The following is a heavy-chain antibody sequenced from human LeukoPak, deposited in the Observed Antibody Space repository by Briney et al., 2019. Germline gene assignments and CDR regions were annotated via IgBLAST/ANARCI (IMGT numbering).Heavy chain of an antibody. CDR3: AKDLSLRVTLPV. D-gene: IGHD2-21*02. Sequence: PGGSLRLSCAASGFTFTNYGFHWVRQAPGKGLEWVALISHDGNNEYYADSVKGRFATSRDDSKNTLYLQMNSLRAEDTAVYYCAKDLSLRVTLPVWGQGTLVTVSS. V-gene: IGHV3-30*18. CDR2: ISHDGNNE. CDR1: GFTFTNYG. J-gene: IGHJ4*02.